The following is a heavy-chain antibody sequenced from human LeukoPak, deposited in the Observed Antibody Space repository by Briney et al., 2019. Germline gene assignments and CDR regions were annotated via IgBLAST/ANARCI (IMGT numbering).Heavy chain of an antibody. D-gene: IGHD4-11*01. Sequence: GGSLRLSCAGAGFIFSNAWMGWVRQAPGKGLEWVGRMKSMVDGGTTDCVATMRGRFTISRQDSKSTLYLEIHSLKTEDTAVYYCVTDKPYRGLRTFDYWGQGTLVTVSS. J-gene: IGHJ4*02. V-gene: IGHV3-15*05. CDR1: GFIFSNAW. CDR2: MKSMVDGGTT. CDR3: VTDKPYRGLRTFDY.